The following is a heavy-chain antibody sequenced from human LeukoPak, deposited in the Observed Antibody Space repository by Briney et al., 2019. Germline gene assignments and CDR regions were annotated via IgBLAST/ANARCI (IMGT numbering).Heavy chain of an antibody. V-gene: IGHV1-69*05. CDR3: ARGIWELGY. CDR1: GGTFSSYA. D-gene: IGHD3-10*01. Sequence: SVKVSCKDSGGTFSSYAISWVRQAHGQGVEWMGRFIPIFGTANYAQKFQGRVTITTDESTSTAYMELSSLRSEDTAVYYCARGIWELGYWGQGTLVTVSS. J-gene: IGHJ4*02. CDR2: FIPIFGTA.